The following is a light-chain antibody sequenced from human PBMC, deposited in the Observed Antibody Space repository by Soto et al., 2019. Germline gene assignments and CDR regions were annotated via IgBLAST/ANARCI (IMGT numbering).Light chain of an antibody. CDR2: DAS. J-gene: IGKJ1*01. V-gene: IGKV1-5*01. CDR3: QQYSPSSPTWT. CDR1: QSINKY. Sequence: DIHMTQSPSTLSASVGDRVTLTCRASQSINKYLAWYQQKPGKAPNLLIFDASTLERGVPSRFSGSGSGTEFTLTISSLQPDDFATYYCQQYSPSSPTWTFGQGTEVEIK.